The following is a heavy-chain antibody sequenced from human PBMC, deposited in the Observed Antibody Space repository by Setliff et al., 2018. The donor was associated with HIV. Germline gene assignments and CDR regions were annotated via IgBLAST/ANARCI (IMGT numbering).Heavy chain of an antibody. CDR3: ATRGRDLGFDY. CDR2: VTPILHTT. D-gene: IGHD1-1*01. J-gene: IGHJ4*02. V-gene: IGHV1-69*01. CDR1: GDTFSTYV. Sequence: CKSSGDTFSTYVFTWVRQAPGQGLEWMGGVTPILHTTNYAQRFQGRLTITADEYTGTAYMELSSLRSEDTAVYYCATRGRDLGFDYWGQGTLVTVSS.